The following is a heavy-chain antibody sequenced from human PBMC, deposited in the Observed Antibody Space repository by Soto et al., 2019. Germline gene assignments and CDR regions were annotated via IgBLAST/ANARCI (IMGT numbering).Heavy chain of an antibody. CDR1: GFTFSSYG. CDR2: ISYDGSNK. CDR3: AKDPRFSSGYRLSSPYYFDY. V-gene: IGHV3-30*18. D-gene: IGHD3-22*01. Sequence: GGSLRLSCAASGFTFSSYGMHWVRQAPGKGLEWVAVISYDGSNKYYADSVKGRFTISRDNSKNTLYLQMNSLRAEDTAVYYCAKDPRFSSGYRLSSPYYFDYWGQGTLVTVSS. J-gene: IGHJ4*02.